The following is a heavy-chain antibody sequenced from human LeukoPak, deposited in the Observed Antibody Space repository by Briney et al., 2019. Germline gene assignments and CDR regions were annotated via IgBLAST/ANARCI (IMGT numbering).Heavy chain of an antibody. CDR2: ISWNIGSI. D-gene: IGHD5-18*01. Sequence: PRRSLRLSCAPSGFTLDDYATHWVRQAPGEGLEWVSCISWNIGSIGYADSVKGRFTNSRDNAKNPLYLQMNSLRAEDTALYYCAKASRRGYSYGLDYYWGQGTLVTVSS. CDR1: GFTLDDYA. CDR3: AKASRRGYSYGLDYY. V-gene: IGHV3-9*01. J-gene: IGHJ4*02.